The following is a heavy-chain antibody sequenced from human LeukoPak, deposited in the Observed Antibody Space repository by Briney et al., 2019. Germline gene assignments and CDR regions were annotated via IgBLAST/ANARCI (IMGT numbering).Heavy chain of an antibody. V-gene: IGHV3-30-3*01. CDR3: ARAYYESSGYDY. Sequence: GGSLRLSCAASGFTFSSYAMHWVRQAPGKGLEWVVVISYDGSNKDYADSVKGRFTISRDNSKNTLYLQMNSLRAEDTAVYYCARAYYESSGYDYWGQGTLVTVSS. D-gene: IGHD3-22*01. CDR2: ISYDGSNK. J-gene: IGHJ4*02. CDR1: GFTFSSYA.